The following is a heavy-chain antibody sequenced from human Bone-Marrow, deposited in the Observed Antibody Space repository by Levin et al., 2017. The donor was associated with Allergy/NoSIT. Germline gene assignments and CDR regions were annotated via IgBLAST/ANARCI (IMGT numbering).Heavy chain of an antibody. D-gene: IGHD3/OR15-3a*01. J-gene: IGHJ2*01. CDR2: IYSDGGT. CDR3: ASFGTGDYFFDL. V-gene: IGHV3-53*01. CDR1: GFTVSSNY. Sequence: QAGGSLRLSCAASGFTVSSNYMSWVRQAPGKGLEWVSVIYSDGGTYYADSVKGRFTISRDNFKNTLSLQMNNLGADDTAVYYCASFGTGDYFFDLWGRGTLVTVSS.